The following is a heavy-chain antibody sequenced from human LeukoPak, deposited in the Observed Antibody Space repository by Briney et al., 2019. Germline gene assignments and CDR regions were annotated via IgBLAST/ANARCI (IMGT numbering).Heavy chain of an antibody. CDR2: ISWNSGSI. V-gene: IGHV3-9*01. Sequence: GRSLRLSCAASGFTFDDYAMHWVRQAPGKGLEWVSGISWNSGSIGYADSVKGRFTISRDNAKNSLYLQMNSLRAEDTAVYYCARAPMLYSSSWYVNYWGQGTLVTVSS. D-gene: IGHD6-13*01. J-gene: IGHJ4*02. CDR3: ARAPMLYSSSWYVNY. CDR1: GFTFDDYA.